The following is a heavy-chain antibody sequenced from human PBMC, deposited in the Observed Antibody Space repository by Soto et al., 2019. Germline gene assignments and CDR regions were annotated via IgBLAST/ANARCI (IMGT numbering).Heavy chain of an antibody. Sequence: GASVKVSCKASGYTFTSYAMHWVRQAPGQRLEWMGWINAGNGNTKYSQKFQGRFTISRDNAKNSLFLQMNSLRAEDTAVYYCARVLYGSGSRPHDYWGQGTLVTVSS. J-gene: IGHJ4*02. CDR1: GYTFTSYA. CDR2: INAGNGNT. CDR3: ARVLYGSGSRPHDY. D-gene: IGHD3-10*01. V-gene: IGHV1-3*01.